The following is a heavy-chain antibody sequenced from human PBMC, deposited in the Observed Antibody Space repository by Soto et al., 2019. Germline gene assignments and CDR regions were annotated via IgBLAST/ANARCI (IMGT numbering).Heavy chain of an antibody. V-gene: IGHV3-23*01. D-gene: IGHD5-12*01. CDR1: GFTFSSYA. CDR3: AKCARWDIVATTLGMDV. Sequence: GGSLRLSCAASGFTFSSYAMSWVRQAPGKGLEWVSAISGSGGSTYYADSVKGRFTISRDNSKNTLYLQMNSLRAEDTAVYYCAKCARWDIVATTLGMDVGGQGTTVTVSS. J-gene: IGHJ6*02. CDR2: ISGSGGST.